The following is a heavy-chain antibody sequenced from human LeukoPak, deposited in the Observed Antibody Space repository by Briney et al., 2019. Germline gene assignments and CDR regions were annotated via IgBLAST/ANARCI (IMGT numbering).Heavy chain of an antibody. J-gene: IGHJ4*02. Sequence: PGGSLRLSCAASGFTFSSYNMNWVRQAPGKGLEWVSYISSSSSTIYYADSVKGRFTISRDNAKNSLYLQMNSLRDEDTAVYYCARGIQDSSSWPIDYWGQGTLVTVSS. CDR3: ARGIQDSSSWPIDY. V-gene: IGHV3-48*02. D-gene: IGHD6-13*01. CDR2: ISSSSSTI. CDR1: GFTFSSYN.